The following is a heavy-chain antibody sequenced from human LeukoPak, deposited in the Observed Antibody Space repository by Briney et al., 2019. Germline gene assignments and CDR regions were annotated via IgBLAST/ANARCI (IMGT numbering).Heavy chain of an antibody. V-gene: IGHV3-7*01. CDR1: GFTLDSYW. D-gene: IGHD3-9*01. Sequence: PGGSLRLSCAASGFTLDSYWMTWVRQAPGKGLEWVANIRKDGSRESYVDSVKGRFTVSRDNAKNSLYLQMNSLRAEDTAVYYCAGEGDILTGYPLDYWGQGTLVTVSS. J-gene: IGHJ4*02. CDR2: IRKDGSRE. CDR3: AGEGDILTGYPLDY.